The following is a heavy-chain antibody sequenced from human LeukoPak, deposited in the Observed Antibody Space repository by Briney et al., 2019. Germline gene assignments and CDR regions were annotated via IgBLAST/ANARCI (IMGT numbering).Heavy chain of an antibody. J-gene: IGHJ6*02. Sequence: ASVKVSCKASGYTFTSYEIKWLRQATGHGLEWLGWLNPNSGNTGYAQKFQGRVTMTRNTSISTAYMELSSLRSEDTAVYYCARGITVAGYDYYGMDVWGQGTTVTVSS. V-gene: IGHV1-8*01. CDR2: LNPNSGNT. CDR1: GYTFTSYE. D-gene: IGHD6-19*01. CDR3: ARGITVAGYDYYGMDV.